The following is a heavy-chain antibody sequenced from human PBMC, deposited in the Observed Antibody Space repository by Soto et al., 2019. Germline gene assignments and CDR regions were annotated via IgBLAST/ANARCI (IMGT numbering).Heavy chain of an antibody. CDR3: ARSRLRSRAGFDP. Sequence: SETLSLTCTVSGGSISSSSYYWGWIRQPPGKGLEWIGSIYYSGSTYYNPSLKSRVTISVDTSKNQFSLKLSSVTAADTAVYYCARSRLRSRAGFDPWGQGTLVTVSS. CDR2: IYYSGST. J-gene: IGHJ5*02. D-gene: IGHD4-17*01. V-gene: IGHV4-39*01. CDR1: GGSISSSSYY.